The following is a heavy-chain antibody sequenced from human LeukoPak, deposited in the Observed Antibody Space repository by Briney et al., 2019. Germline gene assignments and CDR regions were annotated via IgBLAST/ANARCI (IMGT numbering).Heavy chain of an antibody. CDR3: ARDRGGMGFDY. Sequence: PSETLSLTCAVYGGSFSGYYWSWIRQPPGKGLEWIGEINHSGSTNYNPSLKSRVTMSVDTSKNQFSLKLSSVTAADTAVYYCARDRGGMGFDYWGQGTLVTVSS. CDR1: GGSFSGYY. J-gene: IGHJ4*02. D-gene: IGHD1-14*01. CDR2: INHSGST. V-gene: IGHV4-34*01.